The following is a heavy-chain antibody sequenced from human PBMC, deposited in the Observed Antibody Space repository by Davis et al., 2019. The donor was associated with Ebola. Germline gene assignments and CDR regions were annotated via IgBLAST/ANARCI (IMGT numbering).Heavy chain of an antibody. CDR1: GFTFSSYS. CDR2: ISSSSSTI. J-gene: IGHJ4*02. Sequence: GESLKISCAASGFTFSSYSMNWVRQAPGKGLEWVSYISSSSSTIYYADSVKGRFTISRDNAKNSLYLQMNSLRDEDTAVYYCARSLPAAGFWSGYTDYWGQGTLVTVSS. V-gene: IGHV3-48*02. D-gene: IGHD3-3*01. CDR3: ARSLPAAGFWSGYTDY.